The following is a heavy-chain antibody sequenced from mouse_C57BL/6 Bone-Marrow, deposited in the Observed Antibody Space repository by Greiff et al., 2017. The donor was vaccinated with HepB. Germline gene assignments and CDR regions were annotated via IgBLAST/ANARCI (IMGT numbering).Heavy chain of an antibody. CDR2: ISSGSSTI. J-gene: IGHJ4*01. CDR1: GFTFSDYG. CDR3: ARYDYDEGYAMDY. Sequence: EVKLMESGGGLVKPGGSLKLSCAASGFTFSDYGMHWVRQAPEKGLEWVAYISSGSSTIYYADTVKGRFTISRDNAKNTLFLQMTSLRSEDTAMYYCARYDYDEGYAMDYWGQGTSVTVSS. D-gene: IGHD2-4*01. V-gene: IGHV5-17*01.